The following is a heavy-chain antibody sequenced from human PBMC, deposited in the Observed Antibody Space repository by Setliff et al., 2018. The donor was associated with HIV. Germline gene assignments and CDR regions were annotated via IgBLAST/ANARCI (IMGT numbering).Heavy chain of an antibody. D-gene: IGHD5-18*01. Sequence: GESLKISCAASGFTFSSYAMSWVRQTPEKGLEWVSIITSGGSTYYADSAKGRFIISRDNSQNTLYLQMNSLRADETAIYYCAKGFRPVDTALVSGPTYWGQGIRVTVSS. CDR1: GFTFSSYA. CDR2: ITSGGST. J-gene: IGHJ4*02. CDR3: AKGFRPVDTALVSGPTY. V-gene: IGHV3-23*01.